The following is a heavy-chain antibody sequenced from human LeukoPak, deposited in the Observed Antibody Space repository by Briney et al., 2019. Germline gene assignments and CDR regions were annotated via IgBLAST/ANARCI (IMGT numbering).Heavy chain of an antibody. CDR2: IYYSGST. Sequence: PSETLSLTCTISGGSISSSIYYWGWIRQPPGKGLEWIGSIYYSGSTYYNPSLKSRVTISVDTSKNQFSLKLSSVTAADTAVYYCARDSKGYRYGYRGGYYDYYYMDVWGKGTTVTVSS. V-gene: IGHV4-39*02. CDR3: ARDSKGYRYGYRGGYYDYYYMDV. CDR1: GGSISSSIYY. D-gene: IGHD5-18*01. J-gene: IGHJ6*03.